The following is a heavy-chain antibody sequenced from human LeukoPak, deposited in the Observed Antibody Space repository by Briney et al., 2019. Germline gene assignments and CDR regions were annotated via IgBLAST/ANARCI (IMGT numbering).Heavy chain of an antibody. J-gene: IGHJ4*02. D-gene: IGHD2-8*01. CDR3: TAGLGLTNDDS. CDR2: IKENSVGGTT. CDR1: GFTFSSYE. V-gene: IGHV3-15*01. Sequence: PGGSLRLSCAASGFTFSSYEMNWVRQTPGKGLEWVGRIKENSVGGTTDYAAPVQGRFTISRDDSKNTVYLEMSSLKTEDTGVYYCTAGLGLTNDDSWGQGTLVTVSS.